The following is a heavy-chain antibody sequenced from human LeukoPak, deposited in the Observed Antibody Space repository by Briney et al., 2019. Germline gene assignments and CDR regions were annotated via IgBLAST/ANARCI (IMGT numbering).Heavy chain of an antibody. Sequence: ASVKVSCKASGYTFTSHYMHWVRQAPGQGLEWMGIINPSGGSTSYAQKFQGRVTMTRDTSTSTVYMELSSLRSEDTAVYYCAREDGCSSTSCYEAFDIWGQGTMVTVSS. V-gene: IGHV1-46*01. CDR1: GYTFTSHY. CDR2: INPSGGST. CDR3: AREDGCSSTSCYEAFDI. D-gene: IGHD2-2*01. J-gene: IGHJ3*02.